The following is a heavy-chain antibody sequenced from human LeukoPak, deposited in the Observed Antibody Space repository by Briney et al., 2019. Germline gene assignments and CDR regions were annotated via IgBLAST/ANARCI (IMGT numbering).Heavy chain of an antibody. CDR1: GFTFGTYA. CDR2: FGGSGGTI. Sequence: GGSLRLSCAASGFTFGTYAMSWVRQAPGKGLEWVSHFGGSGGTIFYADSVMVRFTIPRDNSKTTLYLQMNSLRAEDTAVYYCAKSDCGGDCHLLDYWGQGTLVTVSS. J-gene: IGHJ4*02. D-gene: IGHD2-21*02. V-gene: IGHV3-23*01. CDR3: AKSDCGGDCHLLDY.